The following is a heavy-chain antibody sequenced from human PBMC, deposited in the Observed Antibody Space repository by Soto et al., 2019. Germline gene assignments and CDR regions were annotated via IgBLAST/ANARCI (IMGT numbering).Heavy chain of an antibody. D-gene: IGHD3-10*01. CDR3: ASSYGSGYRAFDY. CDR2: INPILSMS. CDR1: GDTFTFYS. V-gene: IGHV1-69*02. Sequence: QVQLVQSGAEVKKPGSSVRVSCKASGDTFTFYSINWVRQAPGLGLEWMGRINPILSMSNYAQRFQGRVTMTADKTTSTASMELSSLRSEETAMYYCASSYGSGYRAFDYWGQGALVTVSS. J-gene: IGHJ4*02.